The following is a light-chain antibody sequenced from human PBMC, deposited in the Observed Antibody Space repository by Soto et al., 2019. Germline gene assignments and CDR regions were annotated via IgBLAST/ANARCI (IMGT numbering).Light chain of an antibody. V-gene: IGKV3-20*01. CDR1: QTISSNY. J-gene: IGKJ3*01. CDR2: GAS. Sequence: EIVLTQSPGPLSLSAGERATLSCRASQTISSNYLAWYQQKPGQAPRLLIFGASYRATGIPDRFSGSGSGTDFTLTISRLEPEDFAVYYCQQYGRSPPEFTFGPGTKVDIK. CDR3: QQYGRSPPEFT.